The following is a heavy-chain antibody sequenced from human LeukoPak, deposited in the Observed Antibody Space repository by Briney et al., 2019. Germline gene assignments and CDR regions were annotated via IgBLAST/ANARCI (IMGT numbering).Heavy chain of an antibody. V-gene: IGHV3-48*04. CDR1: GFIFSSFW. J-gene: IGHJ6*03. Sequence: GGSLRLSCTASGFIFSSFWMAWVRQAPGKGLEWVSYISSSGSTIYYADSVKGRFTISRDNAKNSLYLQMNSLRAEDTAVYYCARMYGSIFGVVIKTYYYYYMDVWGKGTTVTVSS. D-gene: IGHD3-3*01. CDR3: ARMYGSIFGVVIKTYYYYYMDV. CDR2: ISSSGSTI.